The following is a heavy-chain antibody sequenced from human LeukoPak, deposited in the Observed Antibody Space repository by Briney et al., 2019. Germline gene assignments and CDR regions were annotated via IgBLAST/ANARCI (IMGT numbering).Heavy chain of an antibody. CDR2: ISAYNGNT. J-gene: IGHJ3*02. D-gene: IGHD2-21*01. CDR3: ARDERGDDAFDI. Sequence: ASVKVSCKAAGYTFTSYGISWVRQAPGQGLEWMGWISAYNGNTKYAQKLQGRVTMTRDMSTSTVYMELSSLRSEDTAVYYCARDERGDDAFDIWGQGTMVTVSS. CDR1: GYTFTSYG. V-gene: IGHV1-18*01.